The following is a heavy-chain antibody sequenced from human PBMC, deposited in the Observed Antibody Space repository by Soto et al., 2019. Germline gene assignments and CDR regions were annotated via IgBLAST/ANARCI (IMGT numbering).Heavy chain of an antibody. V-gene: IGHV3-30*18. D-gene: IGHD3-16*01. CDR3: AKSPKRGGVKGSKEPYYYYMDV. Sequence: QVQLVESGGGVVQPGRSLRLSCAASGFTFSSYGMHWVRQAPGKGLEWVAVISYDGSNKYYADSVKGRFTISRDNSKNTLYLQMNSLRAEDTAVYYCAKSPKRGGVKGSKEPYYYYMDVWGKGTTVTVSS. CDR2: ISYDGSNK. CDR1: GFTFSSYG. J-gene: IGHJ6*03.